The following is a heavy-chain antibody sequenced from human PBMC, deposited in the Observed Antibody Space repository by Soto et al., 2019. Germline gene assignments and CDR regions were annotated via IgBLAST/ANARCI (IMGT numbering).Heavy chain of an antibody. J-gene: IGHJ4*02. CDR3: ARGYYDKNGPFDY. CDR2: IHHSGST. CDR1: GDSISSDNYY. Sequence: SETLSLTCSVSGDSISSDNYYWSWIRQPPGKGLEWVGHIHHSGSTYYKSSLKSRLAMSVDTSKNHFSLSLYSMTAADTAVYYCARGYYDKNGPFDYWGQGTLVTVSS. V-gene: IGHV4-30-4*01. D-gene: IGHD3-22*01.